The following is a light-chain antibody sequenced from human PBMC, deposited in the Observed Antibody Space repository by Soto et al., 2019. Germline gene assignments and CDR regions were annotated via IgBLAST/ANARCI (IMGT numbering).Light chain of an antibody. CDR2: DAS. V-gene: IGKV3-11*01. CDR3: QQYGSSPYT. Sequence: EIVLTQSPATLSLSPGERATLSCRASQSISYNLAWYQQKPGQAPRLLIYDASNRATGVPARFSGSGSGTDFTLSISSLEPEDFAVYYCQQYGSSPYTFGLGTKLEIK. CDR1: QSISYN. J-gene: IGKJ2*01.